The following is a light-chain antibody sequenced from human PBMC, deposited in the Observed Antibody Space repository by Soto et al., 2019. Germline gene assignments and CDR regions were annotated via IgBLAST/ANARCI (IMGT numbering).Light chain of an antibody. CDR3: SAYRNNNTRACV. Sequence: QSVLTQPASVSGSPGQSITISCTGTSGDIGSYNRVSWYQQHPGTAPKLIIYEVTDRPSGVSNRFSGSKSGNTASLTISGLQAEDEAEYYYSAYRNNNTRACVFGTGTKLTVL. J-gene: IGLJ1*01. CDR2: EVT. V-gene: IGLV2-14*01. CDR1: SGDIGSYNR.